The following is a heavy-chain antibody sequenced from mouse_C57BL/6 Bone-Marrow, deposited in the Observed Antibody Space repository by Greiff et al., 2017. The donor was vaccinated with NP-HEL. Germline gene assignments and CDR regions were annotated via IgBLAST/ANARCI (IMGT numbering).Heavy chain of an antibody. CDR3: ARHYYSNYFDY. CDR2: ISSGGSYT. D-gene: IGHD2-5*01. V-gene: IGHV5-6*01. CDR1: GFTFSSYG. J-gene: IGHJ2*01. Sequence: EVQVVESGGDLVKPGGSLKLSCEASGFTFSSYGMSWVRQTTDKRLEWVATISSGGSYTYYPDSVKGRFTISRDNAKNTLYLQMSSLKSEDTAMYYCARHYYSNYFDYWGQGTTLTVSS.